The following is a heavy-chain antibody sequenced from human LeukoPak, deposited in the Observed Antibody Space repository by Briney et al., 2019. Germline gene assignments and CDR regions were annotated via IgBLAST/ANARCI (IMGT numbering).Heavy chain of an antibody. CDR1: GFTFSSYS. J-gene: IGHJ4*02. Sequence: GGSLRLSCAASGFTFSSYSMNWVRQAPGKGLEWVSSISSSSSYIYYADSVKGRFTISRDNAKNSLYLQMNSLRAEDTAVYYCARGAYDSSGYYNYWGQGTLVTVSS. V-gene: IGHV3-21*01. CDR2: ISSSSSYI. CDR3: ARGAYDSSGYYNY. D-gene: IGHD3-22*01.